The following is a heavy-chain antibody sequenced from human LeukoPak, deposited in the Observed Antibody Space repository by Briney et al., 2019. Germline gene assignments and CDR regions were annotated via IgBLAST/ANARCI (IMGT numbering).Heavy chain of an antibody. D-gene: IGHD5-12*01. CDR3: ARFYSSYGNDYYYMDV. J-gene: IGHJ6*03. CDR1: GYSFTDYY. V-gene: IGHV1-2*02. CDR2: ISPSSGGT. Sequence: ASVKVSCKASGYSFTDYYIHWVRQAPGQGLEWMGWISPSSGGTNYAHRFRGTITMTRDTSINTAYMEVASLRSDDTAVYYCARFYSSYGNDYYYMDVWGKGTTVTVSS.